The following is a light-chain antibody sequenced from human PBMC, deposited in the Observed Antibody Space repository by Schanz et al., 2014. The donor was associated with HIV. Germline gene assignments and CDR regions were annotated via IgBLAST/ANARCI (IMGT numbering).Light chain of an antibody. Sequence: EIVMTQSPATLSVSPGERATLSCRASQSVSSNLPWYQQKPGQAPRLLIYDASNRATGIPARFSGSGSGTDFTLTISNLEPEDFAVYYCHQRSNWPQTFGQGTRVEIK. V-gene: IGKV3-11*01. CDR3: HQRSNWPQT. J-gene: IGKJ1*01. CDR1: QSVSSN. CDR2: DAS.